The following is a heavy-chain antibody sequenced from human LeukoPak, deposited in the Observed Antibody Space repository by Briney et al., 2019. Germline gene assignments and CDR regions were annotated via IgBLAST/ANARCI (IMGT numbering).Heavy chain of an antibody. V-gene: IGHV3-7*04. D-gene: IGHD2-21*01. J-gene: IGHJ4*02. CDR3: VRGDWYFDY. CDR1: GFNFSDSR. Sequence: GGSLRLPCTTSGFNFSDSRMTWVRQAPGKGPEWVANINRDGTEKRFLASVEGRFTISRDNAKNSLDLQMRSLRPQDTAVYFCVRGDWYFDYWGQGILVTVSP. CDR2: INRDGTEK.